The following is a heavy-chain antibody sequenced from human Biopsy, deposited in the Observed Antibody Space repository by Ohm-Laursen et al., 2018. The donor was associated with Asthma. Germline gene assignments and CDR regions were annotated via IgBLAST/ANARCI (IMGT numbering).Heavy chain of an antibody. D-gene: IGHD3-9*01. CDR3: ARTYFDFLTGQVHDAFAM. Sequence: SVKVSCKASGYTFINYAIHWVRQAPGHSLEWMGWINAANGNTKYSQKFQGRLTISRDTSASTAYMDLNSLRSEDTAVYYCARTYFDFLTGQVHDAFAMWGQGTMVTVSS. CDR2: INAANGNT. CDR1: GYTFINYA. J-gene: IGHJ3*02. V-gene: IGHV1-3*01.